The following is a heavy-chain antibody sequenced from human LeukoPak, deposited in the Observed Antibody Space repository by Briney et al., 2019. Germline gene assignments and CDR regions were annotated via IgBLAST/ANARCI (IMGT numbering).Heavy chain of an antibody. J-gene: IGHJ5*02. CDR1: GYTFTGYY. Sequence: ASVKVSCKASGYTFTGYYMHWVRQAPGQGLEWIGWINPNSGGTNYQGRVTMTRDTSISTAYMELSRLRSDDTAVYYCARGVRYYDSSGYLNWFDPWGQGTLVTVSS. V-gene: IGHV1-2*02. CDR2: INPNSGGT. CDR3: ARGVRYYDSSGYLNWFDP. D-gene: IGHD3-22*01.